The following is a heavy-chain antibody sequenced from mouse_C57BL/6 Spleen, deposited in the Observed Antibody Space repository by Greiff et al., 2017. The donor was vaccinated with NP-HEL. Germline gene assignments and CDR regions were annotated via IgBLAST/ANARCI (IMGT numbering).Heavy chain of an antibody. Sequence: EVQVVESEGGLVQPGSSMKLSCTASGFTFSDYYMAWVRQVPEKGLEWVANINYDGSSTYYLDSLKSRFIISRDNAKNILYLQMSSLKSEDTATYYCAREGYSNWDYFDYWGQGTTLTVSS. V-gene: IGHV5-16*01. D-gene: IGHD2-5*01. J-gene: IGHJ2*01. CDR1: GFTFSDYY. CDR3: AREGYSNWDYFDY. CDR2: INYDGSST.